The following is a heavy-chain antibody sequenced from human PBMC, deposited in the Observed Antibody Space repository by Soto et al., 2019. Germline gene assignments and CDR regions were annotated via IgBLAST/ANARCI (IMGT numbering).Heavy chain of an antibody. V-gene: IGHV4-31*03. Sequence: QLQLQESGPGLVKPSQTLSLACTVSGGSFSSGGYYWSWIRQLPGKGLEWIGYIYYSGSTYSNPALKSRFTIPLDTSKNQFSLKLSSVTAADTAVYYCARATSFSGHHGYWGQGTLVTVSS. CDR2: IYYSGST. CDR3: ARATSFSGHHGY. J-gene: IGHJ4*02. CDR1: GGSFSSGGYY. D-gene: IGHD2-8*02.